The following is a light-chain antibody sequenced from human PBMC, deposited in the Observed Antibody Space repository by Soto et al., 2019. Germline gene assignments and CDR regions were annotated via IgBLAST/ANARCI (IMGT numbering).Light chain of an antibody. J-gene: IGKJ4*01. CDR2: GAS. CDR3: QQSYSILLLT. CDR1: QNINNY. V-gene: IGKV1-39*01. Sequence: DIQMTQSPSSLSASVGDRVTITCRASQNINNYLNWYQQRPGKAPKLPIYGASNLQSGVSARFTGSASVADGAGRRDSLPPEDSATYYRQQSYSILLLTVAGVPKVHIK.